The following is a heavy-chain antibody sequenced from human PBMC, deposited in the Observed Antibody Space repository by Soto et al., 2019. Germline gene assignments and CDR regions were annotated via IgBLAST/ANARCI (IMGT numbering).Heavy chain of an antibody. CDR3: AKELIVVVPAADAFDI. J-gene: IGHJ3*02. Sequence: GGSLRLSCAASGFTFSSYAMSWVRQAPGKGLEWVSAISGSGGSTYYADSVKGRFTISRDNSKNTLYLQMNSLRAEDTAVYYCAKELIVVVPAADAFDIWGQGTMVTVSS. CDR2: ISGSGGST. D-gene: IGHD2-2*01. CDR1: GFTFSSYA. V-gene: IGHV3-23*01.